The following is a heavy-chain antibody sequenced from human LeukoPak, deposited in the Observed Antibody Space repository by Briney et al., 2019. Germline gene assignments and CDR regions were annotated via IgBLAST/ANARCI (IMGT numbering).Heavy chain of an antibody. D-gene: IGHD1-20*01. Sequence: GGSLRLSCAASGFTFSSNWMSWVRQAPGKGLEWVADIKEDGSEKYYVDSVRGRFTISRDNAKNSLYLQMNSLRAEDTAVYYCARDEYNWNVDAFDIWGQGTVVTVSS. CDR2: IKEDGSEK. J-gene: IGHJ3*02. CDR3: ARDEYNWNVDAFDI. V-gene: IGHV3-7*01. CDR1: GFTFSSNW.